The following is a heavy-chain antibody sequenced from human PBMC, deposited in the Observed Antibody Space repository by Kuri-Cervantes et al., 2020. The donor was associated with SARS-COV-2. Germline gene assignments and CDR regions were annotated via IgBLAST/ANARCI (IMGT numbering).Heavy chain of an antibody. CDR3: ARSRYNWNYPSVWFDP. Sequence: GSLRLSCAASGFTFSSYEMNWVRQPPGKGLEWIGSIYYSGSTYYNPSLKSRVTISVDTSKNQFSLKLSSVTAADTAVYYGARSRYNWNYPSVWFDPWGQGTLVTVSS. V-gene: IGHV4-39*01. CDR2: IYYSGST. J-gene: IGHJ5*02. D-gene: IGHD1-7*01. CDR1: GFTFSSYE.